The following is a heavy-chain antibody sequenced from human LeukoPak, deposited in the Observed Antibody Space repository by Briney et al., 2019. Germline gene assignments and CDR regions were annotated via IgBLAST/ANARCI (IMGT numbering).Heavy chain of an antibody. CDR1: GGSISSGSYY. D-gene: IGHD2-15*01. CDR3: ASGGSSSFYYMDV. CDR2: IYTSGST. Sequence: SETLSLTCTVSGGSISSGSYYWSWIRQPAGKGLEWIGRIYTSGSTNYNPSLKSRVTISVDTSKNQFSLKLSSVTAADTAVYYCASGGSSSFYYMDVWSKGTTVTISS. J-gene: IGHJ6*03. V-gene: IGHV4-61*02.